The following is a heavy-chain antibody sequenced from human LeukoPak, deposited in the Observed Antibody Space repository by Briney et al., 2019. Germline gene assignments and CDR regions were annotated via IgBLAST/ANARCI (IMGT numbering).Heavy chain of an antibody. CDR2: ISYDGSNK. J-gene: IGHJ4*02. V-gene: IGHV3-30*18. CDR3: AKVEHSSSSSPLDY. CDR1: GFTFSSYG. Sequence: GRSLRLSCAASGFTFSSYGMHWVRQAPGKGLEWVAVISYDGSNKYYADSVKGRFTISRGNSKNTLYLQMNSLRAEDTAVYYCAKVEHSSSSSPLDYWGQGTLVTVSS. D-gene: IGHD6-13*01.